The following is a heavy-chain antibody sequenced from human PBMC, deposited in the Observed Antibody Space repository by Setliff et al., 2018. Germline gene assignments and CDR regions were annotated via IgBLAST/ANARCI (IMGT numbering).Heavy chain of an antibody. Sequence: KASETLSLTCTVSGGSISSGDYYWSWIRQPPGKGLEWIGYIYSSGSTYYNPSLKSRVSISVDTSKNQFSLKLISVTAADTAVYYCARESRYYYDNLGTLDYWGQGTLVTVSS. V-gene: IGHV4-30-4*08. CDR1: GGSISSGDYY. CDR3: ARESRYYYDNLGTLDY. J-gene: IGHJ4*02. CDR2: IYSSGST. D-gene: IGHD3-22*01.